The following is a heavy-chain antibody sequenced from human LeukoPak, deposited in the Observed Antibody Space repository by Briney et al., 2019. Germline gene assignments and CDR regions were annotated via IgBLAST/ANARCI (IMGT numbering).Heavy chain of an antibody. Sequence: PGGSLRLSCAASGFTVSSNYMSWVRQAPGKGLEWVSVIYSGGSTFYADSVKGRFTISREDSKNTLYLQMNSLRAEDTAVYYCAKILTGYSKYYFDYWGQGTLVTVSS. V-gene: IGHV3-53*01. CDR2: IYSGGST. D-gene: IGHD3-9*01. CDR1: GFTVSSNY. J-gene: IGHJ4*02. CDR3: AKILTGYSKYYFDY.